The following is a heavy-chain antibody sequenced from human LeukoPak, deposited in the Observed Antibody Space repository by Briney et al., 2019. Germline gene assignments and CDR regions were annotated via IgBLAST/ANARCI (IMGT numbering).Heavy chain of an antibody. J-gene: IGHJ4*02. V-gene: IGHV3-21*01. Sequence: GGSLRLYCAASGFTFSSYSMNWVRQAPGKGLEWVSSISSSSSYIYYADSVKGRFTISRDNAKNSLYLQMNSLRAEDTAVYYCARPYNYYGSGSYCYGYWGQGTLVTVSS. CDR2: ISSSSSYI. CDR1: GFTFSSYS. D-gene: IGHD3-10*01. CDR3: ARPYNYYGSGSYCYGY.